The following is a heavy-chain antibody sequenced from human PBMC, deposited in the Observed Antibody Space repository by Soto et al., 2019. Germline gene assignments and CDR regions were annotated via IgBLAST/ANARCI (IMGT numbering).Heavy chain of an antibody. CDR3: AKESDGCSTSCLNVMDG. D-gene: IGHD2-2*01. V-gene: IGHV3-23*01. CDR1: GFTFSSYA. Sequence: GVSLRLSCAASGFTFSSYAMSWVRQAPGKGLEWVSAISGSGGSTYYADSVKGRFTISRDNSKNTLYLQMNSLRAEDTAVYYCAKESDGCSTSCLNVMDGWGQGNTVTV. J-gene: IGHJ6*02. CDR2: ISGSGGST.